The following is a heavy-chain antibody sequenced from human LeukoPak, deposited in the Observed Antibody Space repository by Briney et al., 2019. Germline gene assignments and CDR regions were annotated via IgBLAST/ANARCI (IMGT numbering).Heavy chain of an antibody. D-gene: IGHD3-9*01. J-gene: IGHJ4*02. CDR1: GFTFNISA. Sequence: GGSLRLSCAASGFTFNISAMSWVRQAPGKGLEWVSAISASGGSTYYADSVKGRFTISRDNSKNTLYLQMNSLRAAAEDTVVYYCAKDRYNDILTGCSLFDFWGQGTLVTVSS. CDR3: AKDRYNDILTGCSLFDF. V-gene: IGHV3-23*01. CDR2: ISASGGST.